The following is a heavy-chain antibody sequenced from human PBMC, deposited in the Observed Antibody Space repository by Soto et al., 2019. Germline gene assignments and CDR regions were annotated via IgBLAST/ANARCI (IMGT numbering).Heavy chain of an antibody. V-gene: IGHV4-39*01. CDR2: ISYSGST. CDR3: ARHWKDAYTWNYVLHFDY. J-gene: IGHJ4*02. Sequence: SETLSLTCTVSGGSISSSRYYGGWIRQPPGKGLEWIGSISYSGSTYYNPSLKSRVTMSVDTSKNQFSLKLSSVTAADTAVYYCARHWKDAYTWNYVLHFDYWGQGTLVTVSS. CDR1: GGSISSSRYY. D-gene: IGHD1-7*01.